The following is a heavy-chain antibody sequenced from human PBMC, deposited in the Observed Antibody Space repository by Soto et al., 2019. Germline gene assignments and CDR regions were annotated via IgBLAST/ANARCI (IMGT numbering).Heavy chain of an antibody. Sequence: EVQLVESGGGLVQPGRSLRLSCAASGFTFDDYAMHWVRQAPGKGLEWVSGISWNSGSIGYADSVKGRFTISRDNAKNSLYLQMNSLRAEDTALYYCAKDMGETLGDYGMDVWGQGTTVTVSS. CDR2: ISWNSGSI. CDR1: GFTFDDYA. D-gene: IGHD3-16*01. V-gene: IGHV3-9*01. CDR3: AKDMGETLGDYGMDV. J-gene: IGHJ6*02.